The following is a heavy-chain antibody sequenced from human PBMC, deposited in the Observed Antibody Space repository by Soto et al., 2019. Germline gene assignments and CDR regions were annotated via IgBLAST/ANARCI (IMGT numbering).Heavy chain of an antibody. CDR3: ARESEDLTSNFDY. V-gene: IGHV3-7*01. J-gene: IGHJ4*02. Sequence: GGSLGLSCGASGFNSGNYWMSWVRQAPGKGLEWVANIAQDGSETFYLGSVRGRFAISRDNPRNSLFLQMYSLRAEDTAVYYCARESEDLTSNFDYWGQGTLVTVSS. CDR2: IAQDGSET. CDR1: GFNSGNYW.